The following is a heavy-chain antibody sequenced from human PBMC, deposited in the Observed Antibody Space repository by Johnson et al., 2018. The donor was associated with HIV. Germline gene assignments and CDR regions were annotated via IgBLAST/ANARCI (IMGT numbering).Heavy chain of an antibody. CDR2: IKSKTGGGTT. J-gene: IGHJ3*02. CDR1: GFRFSNAW. CDR3: ARDGGIPTGDAFDI. D-gene: IGHD1-26*01. V-gene: IGHV3-15*01. Sequence: EKLVESGGGVVQPGRSLRLSCAASGFRFSNAWMGWVRQAPGKGLEWLGRIKSKTGGGTTSYAAPVKGRFTISRDDSKNTLYLQMNSLRAEDTAVYYCARDGGIPTGDAFDIWGQGTMVTVSS.